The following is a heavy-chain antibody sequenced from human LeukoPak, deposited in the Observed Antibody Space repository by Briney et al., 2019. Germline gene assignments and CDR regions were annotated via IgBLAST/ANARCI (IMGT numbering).Heavy chain of an antibody. D-gene: IGHD6-19*01. CDR1: GGSFSGYY. J-gene: IGHJ4*02. CDR3: ARGYSSGWYIPKYYFDY. CDR2: INHSGST. Sequence: PSETLSLTCAVYGGSFSGYYWSWIRQPPGKGLEWIGEINHSGSTNYNPSLKSRVTISVDTSKNQFSLKLSSVTAADTAVYYCARGYSSGWYIPKYYFDYWGQGTLVTVSS. V-gene: IGHV4-34*01.